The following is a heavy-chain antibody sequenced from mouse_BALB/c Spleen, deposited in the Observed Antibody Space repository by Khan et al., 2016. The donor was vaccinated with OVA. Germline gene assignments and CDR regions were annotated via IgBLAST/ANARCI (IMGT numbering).Heavy chain of an antibody. CDR1: GFSLTNYG. CDR2: IWSDGST. D-gene: IGHD2-10*01. CDR3: ARQPYYHYNIMDY. V-gene: IGHV2-6-1*01. Sequence: QVRLQQSGPGLAAPSQSLSITCTISGFSLTNYGVHWVRQPPGKGLEWLVVIWSDGSTTYNSALKSRLTITKDNSQSQVFLKMNSLQTDDTAIYVCARQPYYHYNIMDYWGQGTSVTVSS. J-gene: IGHJ4*01.